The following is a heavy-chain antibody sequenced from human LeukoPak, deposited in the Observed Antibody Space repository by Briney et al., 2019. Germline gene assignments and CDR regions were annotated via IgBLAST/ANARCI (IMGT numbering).Heavy chain of an antibody. CDR1: GFTFSSYA. Sequence: GSLRLSCAASGFTFSSYAMHWVRQAPGKGLEWVAFISYDGSNKYYADSVKGRFTISRDNSKNTLYLQMNSLRAEDTAVYYCARDDSLDYWGQGTLVTVSS. CDR2: ISYDGSNK. V-gene: IGHV3-30-3*01. J-gene: IGHJ4*02. CDR3: ARDDSLDY. D-gene: IGHD3-16*01.